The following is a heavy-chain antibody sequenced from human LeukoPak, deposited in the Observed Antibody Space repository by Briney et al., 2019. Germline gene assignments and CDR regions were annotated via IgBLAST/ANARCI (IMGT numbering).Heavy chain of an antibody. Sequence: PGGSLRLSCEGSKFTFSSYEMSWVRQAPGKGLKWISYISNTGSVRYYADSVKGRFTISRDDAKNSLYLQMNSLRAEDTGVYYCTVIPLGWGQGTPVTVSS. CDR2: ISNTGSVR. D-gene: IGHD4-17*01. J-gene: IGHJ4*02. V-gene: IGHV3-48*03. CDR3: TVIPLG. CDR1: KFTFSSYE.